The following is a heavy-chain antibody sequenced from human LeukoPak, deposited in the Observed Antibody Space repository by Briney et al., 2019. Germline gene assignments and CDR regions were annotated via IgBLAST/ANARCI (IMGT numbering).Heavy chain of an antibody. CDR2: IYYSGST. D-gene: IGHD2-8*01. CDR3: ARNGARYYYGMDV. Sequence: SETLSLTCTVSGGSISSYYWSWIRQPPGKGLEWIGYIYYSGSTNYNPSLKSRVTISVDTSKNQFSLKLSSVTAADTAVYYCARNGARYYYGMDVWGRGTTVTVSS. CDR1: GGSISSYY. J-gene: IGHJ6*02. V-gene: IGHV4-59*01.